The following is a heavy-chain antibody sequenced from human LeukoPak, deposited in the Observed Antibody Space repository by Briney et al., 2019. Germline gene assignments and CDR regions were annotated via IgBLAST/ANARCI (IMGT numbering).Heavy chain of an antibody. CDR2: ISSSSSYI. D-gene: IGHD3-10*01. CDR1: GFTFSSYS. V-gene: IGHV3-21*01. J-gene: IGHJ1*01. Sequence: GGSLRLSCAASGFTFSSYSMNWVRQAPGKGLEWVSSISSSSSYIYYADSVKGRFTISSDNAKNSLYLQMNSLRAEDTAVYYCASDPMVRGVSTSFQHWGQGTLVTVSS. CDR3: ASDPMVRGVSTSFQH.